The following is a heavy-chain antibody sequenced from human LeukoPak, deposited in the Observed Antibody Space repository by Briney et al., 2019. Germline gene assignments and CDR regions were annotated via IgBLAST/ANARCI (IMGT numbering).Heavy chain of an antibody. D-gene: IGHD3-22*01. Sequence: PGGSLRLSCAASGFTFSDYSMNWVRQAPGKGLEWVSWITGSSDTIFYADSVKGRFTISRDNAKNSLYLQMSSLRGEDTAMYYCSSVSRYWGQGTLVIVSS. J-gene: IGHJ4*02. CDR2: ITGSSDTI. V-gene: IGHV3-48*01. CDR3: SSVSRY. CDR1: GFTFSDYS.